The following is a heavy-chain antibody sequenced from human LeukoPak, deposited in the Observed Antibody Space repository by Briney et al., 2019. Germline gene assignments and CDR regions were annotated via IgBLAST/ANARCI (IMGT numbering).Heavy chain of an antibody. CDR2: IKHSGST. Sequence: SGTLSLTCAVYGGSFSCYYWSWIRQPPGKGLDGMGEIKHSGSTNYNPSLKSRVTIPVDTSKNQFSLKLSSVTAADTAVYYCARGRYDFWSGYILDYWGQGTLVTVSS. J-gene: IGHJ4*02. CDR3: ARGRYDFWSGYILDY. V-gene: IGHV4-34*01. D-gene: IGHD3-3*01. CDR1: GGSFSCYY.